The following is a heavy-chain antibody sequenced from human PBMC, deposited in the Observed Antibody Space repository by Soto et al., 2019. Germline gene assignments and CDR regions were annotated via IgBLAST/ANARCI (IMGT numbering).Heavy chain of an antibody. D-gene: IGHD2-8*01. CDR2: ISYDGSNK. CDR3: AKDRCRYSTNYYGMDV. CDR1: GFTFSSYG. J-gene: IGHJ6*02. Sequence: QVQLVESGGGVVQPGRSLRLSCAASGFTFSSYGMHWVRQAPGKGLEWVAVISYDGSNKYYADSVKGRFTISRDNSKNTLYLQMNSLRAEDTAVYYCAKDRCRYSTNYYGMDVWGQGTTVTVSS. V-gene: IGHV3-30*18.